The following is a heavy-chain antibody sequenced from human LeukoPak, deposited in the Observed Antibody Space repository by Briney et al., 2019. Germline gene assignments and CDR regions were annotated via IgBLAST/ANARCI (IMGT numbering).Heavy chain of an antibody. V-gene: IGHV1-18*01. J-gene: IGHJ3*02. CDR2: ISAYNGNT. D-gene: IGHD3-22*01. Sequence: GASVKVSCKASGYTFTSYGISWVRQAPGQGLEWMGWISAYNGNTNYAQKLQGRVTMTTDTSTSTAYMELRSLRSDDTAVYYCARDGYYDSSGPPIAHWAFDIWGQGTMVTVSS. CDR3: ARDGYYDSSGPPIAHWAFDI. CDR1: GYTFTSYG.